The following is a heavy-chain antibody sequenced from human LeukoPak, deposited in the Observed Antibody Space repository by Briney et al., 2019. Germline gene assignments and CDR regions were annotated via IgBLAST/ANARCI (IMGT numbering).Heavy chain of an antibody. CDR1: GYTFTGYY. J-gene: IGHJ6*03. CDR2: INPNSGGT. V-gene: IGHV1-2*06. CDR3: ARDKGDYYYYYYYMDV. Sequence: ASVKVSCKASGYTFTGYYMHWVRQAPGQGLGWMGRINPNSGGTNYAQKFQGRVTMTRDTSISTAYMELSRLRSDDTAVYYCARDKGDYYYYYYYMDVWGKGTTVTVSS. D-gene: IGHD3-10*01.